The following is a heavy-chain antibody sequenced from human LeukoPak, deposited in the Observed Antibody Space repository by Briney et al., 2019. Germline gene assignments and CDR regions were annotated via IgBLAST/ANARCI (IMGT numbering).Heavy chain of an antibody. J-gene: IGHJ4*02. CDR2: ISSSSSYI. CDR3: ARNDYGDSYFDY. Sequence: KSGGSLRLSCAASGFTFSSYSMNWVRQAPGKGLEWVSSISSSSSYIYYADSVKGRFTISRDNARTSLYLQMNSLRAEDTAVYYCARNDYGDSYFDYWGQGALVTVSS. D-gene: IGHD4-17*01. V-gene: IGHV3-21*01. CDR1: GFTFSSYS.